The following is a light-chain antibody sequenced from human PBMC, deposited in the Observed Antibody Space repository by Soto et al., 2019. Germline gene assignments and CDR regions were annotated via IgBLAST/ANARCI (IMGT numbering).Light chain of an antibody. CDR2: LEGGGSY. V-gene: IGLV4-60*03. CDR3: ETWGGNIQV. J-gene: IGLJ3*02. Sequence: QSVLTQSSSASASLGSSVKLTCTLSSGHSRYFIAWHQQQPGKAPRYLMKLEGGGSYIKGSGVPARFSVSSTGADRYLTISNLQSEDEAYYQCETWGGNIQVFGGGTKVTVL. CDR1: SGHSRYF.